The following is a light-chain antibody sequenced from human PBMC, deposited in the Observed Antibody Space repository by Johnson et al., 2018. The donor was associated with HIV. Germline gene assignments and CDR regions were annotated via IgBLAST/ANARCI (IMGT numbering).Light chain of an antibody. J-gene: IGLJ1*01. Sequence: QSVLTQPPSVSAAAGQKVTISCSGTYSNIEHNYVSWYQQLPGTAPKLLIYGTTKRPSGIPDRFSGSKSATSATLGITGLQTGDEADYYCGLWDTSLSAGGVFGTGTQVTVL. CDR1: YSNIEHNY. CDR2: GTT. CDR3: GLWDTSLSAGGV. V-gene: IGLV1-51*01.